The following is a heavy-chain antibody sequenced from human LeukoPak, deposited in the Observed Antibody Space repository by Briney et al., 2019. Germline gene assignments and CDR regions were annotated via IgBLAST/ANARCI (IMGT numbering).Heavy chain of an antibody. Sequence: SETLSLTCTVSGGSITSSSYYWSWIRQPPGKGLEWIGYIYYSGSTNYNPSLKSRVTISVDTSKNQFSLKLSSVTAADTAVYYCARQFGRWPNNWFDPWGQGTLVTVSS. J-gene: IGHJ5*02. V-gene: IGHV4-61*05. CDR3: ARQFGRWPNNWFDP. CDR2: IYYSGST. CDR1: GGSITSSSYY. D-gene: IGHD3-16*01.